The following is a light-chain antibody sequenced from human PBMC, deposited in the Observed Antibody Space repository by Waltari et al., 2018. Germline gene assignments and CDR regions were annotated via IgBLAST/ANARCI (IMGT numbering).Light chain of an antibody. CDR2: LGS. Sequence: DIVMTQSPLSLPVTPGEPASTFCRSSQSLLLSNGYNYLNWYLQKPGQSPQLLIYLGSNRASGVPDRFSGSGSGTDFTLKISRVEADDVGVYYCMQALQTPLTFGGGTKVEI. CDR3: MQALQTPLT. CDR1: QSLLLSNGYNY. V-gene: IGKV2-28*01. J-gene: IGKJ4*01.